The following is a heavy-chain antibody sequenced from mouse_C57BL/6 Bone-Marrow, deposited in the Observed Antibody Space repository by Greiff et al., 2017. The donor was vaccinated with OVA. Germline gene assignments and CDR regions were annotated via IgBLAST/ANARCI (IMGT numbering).Heavy chain of an antibody. CDR1: GFTFSDYG. CDR3: ARDDYYGSYWYFDV. CDR2: ISSGSSTI. D-gene: IGHD1-1*01. V-gene: IGHV5-17*01. J-gene: IGHJ1*03. Sequence: DVQLQESGGGLVKPGGSLKLSCAASGFTFSDYGMHWVRQAPEKGLEWVAYISSGSSTIYYADTVKGRFTISRDNAKNTLFLQMTSLRSEDTAMYYCARDDYYGSYWYFDVWGTGTTVTVSS.